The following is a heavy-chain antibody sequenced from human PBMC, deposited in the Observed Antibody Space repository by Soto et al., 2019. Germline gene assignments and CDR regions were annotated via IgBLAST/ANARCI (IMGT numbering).Heavy chain of an antibody. CDR1: GFTFSSYA. J-gene: IGHJ6*02. D-gene: IGHD3-22*01. CDR3: ASAYYDILNHYYYYGMDV. V-gene: IGHV3-30-3*01. Sequence: GESLKISCAASGFTFSSYAMHWVRQAPGKGLEWVAVISYDGSNKYYADSVKGRFTISRDNSKNTLYLQMNSLRAEDTAVYYCASAYYDILNHYYYYGMDVWGQGTTVTVSS. CDR2: ISYDGSNK.